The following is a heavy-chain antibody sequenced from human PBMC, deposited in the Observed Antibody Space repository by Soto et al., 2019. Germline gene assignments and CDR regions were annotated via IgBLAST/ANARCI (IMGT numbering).Heavy chain of an antibody. CDR1: GGAIRNEDYF. J-gene: IGHJ6*02. CDR2: VYYSGST. Sequence: QLQLQESGPGRVKSSEALSLTCTLSGGAIRNEDYFWGWIRQSPGKGLEWVGNVYYSGSTYYNPSLKSRVTISVDTSKTQFSQKLSSVTAADTGVYYCARQIYYYSMDVWGQGTTVTVSS. CDR3: ARQIYYYSMDV. V-gene: IGHV4-39*01.